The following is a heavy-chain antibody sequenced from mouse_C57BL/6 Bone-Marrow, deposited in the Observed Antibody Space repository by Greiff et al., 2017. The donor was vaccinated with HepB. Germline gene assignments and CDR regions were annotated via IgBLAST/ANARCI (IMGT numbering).Heavy chain of an antibody. V-gene: IGHV5-4*01. D-gene: IGHD2-3*01. CDR2: ISDGGSYT. CDR1: GFTFSSYA. J-gene: IGHJ3*01. CDR3: ARDRWLLSFCFAY. Sequence: DVQLVESGGGLVKPGGSLKLSCAASGFTFSSYAMSWVRQTPEKRLEWVATISDGGSYTYYPDNVKGRFTISRDNAKNNLYLQMSHLKSEDTAMYYCARDRWLLSFCFAYWGQGTLVTVSA.